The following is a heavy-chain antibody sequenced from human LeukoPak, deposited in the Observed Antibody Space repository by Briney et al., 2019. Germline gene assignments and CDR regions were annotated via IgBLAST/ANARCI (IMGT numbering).Heavy chain of an antibody. CDR3: ARDHSQRYYYYMDV. D-gene: IGHD2-21*01. Sequence: ASVKVSCKASGYTFTSYGISWVRQAPGQGLEWMGWISAFNGNTNYAQKLQGRVTMTTDTSTSTAYMELRSLRSADTAVYYCARDHSQRYYYYMDVGGKGTTVTVSS. V-gene: IGHV1-18*01. J-gene: IGHJ6*03. CDR1: GYTFTSYG. CDR2: ISAFNGNT.